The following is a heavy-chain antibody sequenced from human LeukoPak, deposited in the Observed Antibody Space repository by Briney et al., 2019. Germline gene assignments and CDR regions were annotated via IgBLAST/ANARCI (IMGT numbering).Heavy chain of an antibody. V-gene: IGHV3-23*01. CDR2: ISGSGGNT. CDR1: GFTFTSYW. J-gene: IGHJ5*02. CDR3: ATPGPTIYNWFDP. D-gene: IGHD3-9*01. Sequence: GGSLRLSCAASGFTFTSYWMSWVRQAPGKGLEWVSTISGSGGNTYYADSVKGRFTISRDNSKNTLYLQMNSLRAEDTAVYYCATPGPTIYNWFDPWGQGTLVTVSS.